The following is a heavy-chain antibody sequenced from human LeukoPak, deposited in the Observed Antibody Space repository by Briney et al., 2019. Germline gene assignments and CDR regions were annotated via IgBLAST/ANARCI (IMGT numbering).Heavy chain of an antibody. CDR3: ARRMLGSGYHVFDY. CDR2: INHDGSST. V-gene: IGHV3-74*01. Sequence: PGGSLRLSCAASGSTFRRNWMHWVRQVPGKGLVWVARINHDGSSTDYADSVKGRFTISRDNAKNTLYLQMNSLRAEDTAVYYCARRMLGSGYHVFDYWGQGTLVTVSS. J-gene: IGHJ4*02. D-gene: IGHD3-22*01. CDR1: GSTFRRNW.